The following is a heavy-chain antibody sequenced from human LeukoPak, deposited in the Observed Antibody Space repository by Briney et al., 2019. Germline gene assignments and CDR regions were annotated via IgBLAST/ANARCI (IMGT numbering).Heavy chain of an antibody. CDR3: ARELGLTFGGVIADYFDY. J-gene: IGHJ4*02. D-gene: IGHD3-16*02. V-gene: IGHV4-4*07. Sequence: SETLSLTCTVSGGSISSYYWSWIRQPAGKGLEWIGRIYTSGSTNYNPSLKSRVTMSVDTSKNQFSLKLSSVTAADTAVYYCARELGLTFGGVIADYFDYWGQGTLVTVSS. CDR1: GGSISSYY. CDR2: IYTSGST.